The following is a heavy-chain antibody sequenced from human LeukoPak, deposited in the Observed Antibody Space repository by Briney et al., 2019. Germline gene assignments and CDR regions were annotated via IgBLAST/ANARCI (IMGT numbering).Heavy chain of an antibody. CDR3: ARDGGSGTGLPGTDYIYYGMDV. D-gene: IGHD6-19*01. J-gene: IGHJ6*02. V-gene: IGHV4-59*01. CDR1: GGSISNYY. Sequence: PSETLSLTCTVSGGSISNYYWSWIRQPPGKGLEWIGYIYDSGSTNYNPSLKSRVTISVDTSKNQFSLKLRSVTAADTAVYYCARDGGSGTGLPGTDYIYYGMDVWGQGTTVTVSS. CDR2: IYDSGST.